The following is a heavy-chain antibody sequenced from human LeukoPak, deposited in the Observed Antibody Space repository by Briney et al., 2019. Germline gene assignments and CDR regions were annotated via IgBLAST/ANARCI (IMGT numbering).Heavy chain of an antibody. Sequence: GASVNVSCKFSRYTLTELSMHWVRQAPGRGLESVGGFDPEDGETIYAQKFQGRVTMTEDTSTDTAYMELSSLRAEDTAVYYCATAAVEDIVVVGAFDIWGQGTMVTVSS. D-gene: IGHD2-2*01. CDR1: RYTLTELS. V-gene: IGHV1-24*01. J-gene: IGHJ3*02. CDR2: FDPEDGET. CDR3: ATAAVEDIVVVGAFDI.